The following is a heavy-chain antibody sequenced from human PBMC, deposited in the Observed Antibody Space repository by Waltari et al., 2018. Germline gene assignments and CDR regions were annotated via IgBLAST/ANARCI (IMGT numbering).Heavy chain of an antibody. CDR3: ARGVDVLRGPYFDY. Sequence: QVQLQESGPGLVKSSETLSLTCSVSGGSLSDQFWSLVRQSPGKGLVWIGNVYYRGTTSYNPSLNSRVTISIDTSKHQFSLNLSSVTAADTAVYYCARGVDVLRGPYFDYWGQGTLVTVSS. J-gene: IGHJ4*02. V-gene: IGHV4-59*08. CDR2: VYYRGTT. CDR1: GGSLSDQF. D-gene: IGHD3-16*01.